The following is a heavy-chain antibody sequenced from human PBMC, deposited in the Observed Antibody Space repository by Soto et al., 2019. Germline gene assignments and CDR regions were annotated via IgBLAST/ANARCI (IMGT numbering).Heavy chain of an antibody. J-gene: IGHJ5*02. V-gene: IGHV1-69*13. D-gene: IGHD2-15*01. CDR3: ARGVVVVAASQLGWLHP. Sequence: ASVKVSCKASGGTFSRDAISWVRQAPGQGLEWMGGIIPMFGTAKYVQKFQGRLTITADESTTTAYMELRSLRSDDTAVYYCARGVVVVAASQLGWLHPWGPGTLATVYS. CDR2: IIPMFGTA. CDR1: GGTFSRDA.